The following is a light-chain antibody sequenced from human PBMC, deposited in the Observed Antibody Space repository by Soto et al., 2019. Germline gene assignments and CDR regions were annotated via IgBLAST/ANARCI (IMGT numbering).Light chain of an antibody. J-gene: IGKJ5*01. Sequence: DIQLTQSPSFRSGSVGXXVXXXXRASQGTSSYLAWFQQKPGRAPKLLIYGASTLQSGVPARLSGSGSGTDFTLTISNLQPEDFATYYCQQLNAYPLTFGQGTRLEN. V-gene: IGKV1-9*01. CDR3: QQLNAYPLT. CDR2: GAS. CDR1: QGTSSY.